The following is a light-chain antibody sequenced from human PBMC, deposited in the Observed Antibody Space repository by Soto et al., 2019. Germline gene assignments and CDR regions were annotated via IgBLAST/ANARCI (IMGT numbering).Light chain of an antibody. CDR1: QSVSSN. V-gene: IGKV3-15*01. CDR3: QQYNNWPRAT. J-gene: IGKJ4*01. Sequence: EIVMTQSPATLSVSPGERATLSCRASQSVSSNLAWYQQKPGQAPSLLIYGASTRATGVPARFSGSGSGTEFNITISSLQSEDSAVYYCQQYNNWPRATFGGGTKVDIK. CDR2: GAS.